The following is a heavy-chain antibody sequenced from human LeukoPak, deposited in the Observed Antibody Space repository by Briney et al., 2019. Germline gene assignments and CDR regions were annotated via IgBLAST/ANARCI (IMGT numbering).Heavy chain of an antibody. D-gene: IGHD2-8*01. Sequence: SETLSLTCTVSGGSISSSSYYWGWIRQPPGKGLEWIGYIYYSGSTNYNPSLKSRVTISVDTSKNQFSLKLSSVTAADTAVYYCARRGSPNASGYAFDIWGQGTMVTVSS. CDR3: ARRGSPNASGYAFDI. CDR2: IYYSGST. J-gene: IGHJ3*02. CDR1: GGSISSSSYY. V-gene: IGHV4-61*05.